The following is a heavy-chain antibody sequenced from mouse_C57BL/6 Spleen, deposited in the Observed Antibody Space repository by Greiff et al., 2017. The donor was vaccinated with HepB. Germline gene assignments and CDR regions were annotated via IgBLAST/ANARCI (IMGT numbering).Heavy chain of an antibody. Sequence: QVQLQQSGAELARPGASVKLSCKASGYTFTSYGISWVKQRTGQGLEWIGEIYPRSGNTYYNEKFKGKATLTADKSSSTAYMELRSLTSEDSAVYFCAREITTGYWYFDVWGTGTTVTVSS. J-gene: IGHJ1*03. CDR3: AREITTGYWYFDV. CDR1: GYTFTSYG. CDR2: IYPRSGNT. V-gene: IGHV1-81*01. D-gene: IGHD1-1*01.